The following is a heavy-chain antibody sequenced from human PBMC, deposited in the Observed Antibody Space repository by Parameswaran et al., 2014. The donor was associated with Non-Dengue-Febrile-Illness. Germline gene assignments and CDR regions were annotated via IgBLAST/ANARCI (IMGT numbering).Heavy chain of an antibody. V-gene: IGHV3-11*01. Sequence: VRQAPGKGLEWVSYISSSGSTIYYADSVKGRFTISRDNAKNSLYLQMNSLRAEDTAVYYCARGRVVPAAIFDYWGQGTLVTVSS. CDR3: ARGRVVPAAIFDY. CDR2: ISSSGSTI. D-gene: IGHD2-2*01. J-gene: IGHJ4*02.